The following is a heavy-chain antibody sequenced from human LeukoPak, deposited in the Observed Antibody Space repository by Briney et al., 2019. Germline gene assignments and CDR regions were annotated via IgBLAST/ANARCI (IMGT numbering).Heavy chain of an antibody. CDR1: GYTFTSYY. J-gene: IGHJ5*02. V-gene: IGHV1-46*01. CDR3: PRGTTELSGDYVHNWFET. D-gene: IGHD4-17*01. CDR2: INPSGGST. Sequence: AASVTVSCKASGYTFTSYYMDWVRQAPGQGLEWMGLINPSGGSTIYAQRFQGRVTIHMDTSTRTLSMELNNLRYEDTAVYYFPRGTTELSGDYVHNWFETCGQGRLVTVSS.